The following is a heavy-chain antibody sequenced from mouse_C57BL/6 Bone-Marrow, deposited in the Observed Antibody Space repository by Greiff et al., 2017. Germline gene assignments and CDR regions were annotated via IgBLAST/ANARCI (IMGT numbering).Heavy chain of an antibody. CDR3: TRWGITWDYYAMDY. Sequence: VQLQQSGTVLARPGASVKMSCKTSGYTFTSYWMHWVKQRPGQGLEWIGAIYPGNSDTSYNQKFKGKAKLTAVTSASTAYMELSSLTNEDSAVYYCTRWGITWDYYAMDYWGQGTSVTVSS. V-gene: IGHV1-5*01. CDR2: IYPGNSDT. J-gene: IGHJ4*01. CDR1: GYTFTSYW.